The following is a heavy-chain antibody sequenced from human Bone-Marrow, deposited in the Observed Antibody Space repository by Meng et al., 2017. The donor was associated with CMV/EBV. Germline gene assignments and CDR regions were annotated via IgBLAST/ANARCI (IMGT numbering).Heavy chain of an antibody. CDR1: GYSISSGYY. CDR2: IYHSGST. J-gene: IGHJ3*02. D-gene: IGHD1-14*01. V-gene: IGHV4-38-2*02. CDR3: ARVRLTGAFDI. Sequence: PDTLSLTCTVSGYSISSGYYWGWIRQPPGKGLEWIGSIYHSGSTYYNPSLKSRVTISVDTSKNQFSLKLSSVTAADTAVYYCARVRLTGAFDIWGQGTMVTVSS.